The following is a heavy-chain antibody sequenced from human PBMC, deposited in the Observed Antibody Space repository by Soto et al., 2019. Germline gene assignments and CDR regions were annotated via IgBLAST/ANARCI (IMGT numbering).Heavy chain of an antibody. Sequence: GGSLRLSCAASVFTFSNAWMNWVRQAPGKGLEWVGRIKSKTDGGTTDYAAPVKGRFTISRDDSKNTLYLQMNSLKTEDTAVYYCTTDHPDPTGTLYYYYYYGMDVWGQGTTVTVSS. CDR1: VFTFSNAW. J-gene: IGHJ6*02. D-gene: IGHD1-1*01. CDR3: TTDHPDPTGTLYYYYYYGMDV. CDR2: IKSKTDGGTT. V-gene: IGHV3-15*07.